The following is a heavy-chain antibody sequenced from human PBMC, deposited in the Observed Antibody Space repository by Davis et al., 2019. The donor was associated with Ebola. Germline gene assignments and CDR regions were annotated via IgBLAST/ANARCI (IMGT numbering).Heavy chain of an antibody. V-gene: IGHV1-8*01. Sequence: ASVKVSCKASGYTFTSYDINCVRQATGPVLEWMGWMNPSSGDTGYAQKFQGRVTMTGDISTSTAYMALRSLRSDDTAVYYCAREGGGYSEFDYWGKGTLVTVSS. CDR3: AREGGGYSEFDY. CDR2: MNPSSGDT. J-gene: IGHJ4*02. D-gene: IGHD1-26*01. CDR1: GYTFTSYD.